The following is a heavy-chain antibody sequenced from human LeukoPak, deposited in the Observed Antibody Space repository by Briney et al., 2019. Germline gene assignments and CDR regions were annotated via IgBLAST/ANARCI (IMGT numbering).Heavy chain of an antibody. CDR3: ARAGPIERWLQYYDY. CDR2: IYHSGST. J-gene: IGHJ4*02. V-gene: IGHV4-4*02. D-gene: IGHD5-24*01. Sequence: SETLSLTCAVSGGSISSSNWWSWVRQPPGKGLEWIGEIYHSGSTNYNPSLKSRVTISVDKSKNQFSLKLSSVTATDTAVYYCARAGPIERWLQYYDYWGQGTLVTVSS. CDR1: GGSISSSNW.